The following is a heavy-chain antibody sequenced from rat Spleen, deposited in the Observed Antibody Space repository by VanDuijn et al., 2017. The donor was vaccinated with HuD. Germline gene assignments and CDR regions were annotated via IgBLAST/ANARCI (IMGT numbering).Heavy chain of an antibody. J-gene: IGHJ1*01. D-gene: IGHD1-9*01. CDR2: MWSGGDT. CDR1: GFSLTSYH. V-gene: IGHV2-32*01. CDR3: ARDSTYPWGYFDF. Sequence: QVQLKESGPGLVQPSQTLSLTCTVSGFSLTSYHVHWVRQPPGKGLEWMGVMWSGGDTDYNSAIKSRLRISRDTSKSQVFLKMNSLQTEDTATYYCARDSTYPWGYFDFWGPGTMVTVSS.